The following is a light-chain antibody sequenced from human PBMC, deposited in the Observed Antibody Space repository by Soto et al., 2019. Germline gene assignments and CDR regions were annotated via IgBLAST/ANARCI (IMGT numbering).Light chain of an antibody. V-gene: IGLV1-47*01. CDR1: SSNIGSNY. CDR3: AAWDDSLGGYV. J-gene: IGLJ1*01. CDR2: RNS. Sequence: QSVLTQPPSASGTPGQRVTISCSGSSSNIGSNYVYWYQQLPGTAPKLLIYRNSQRPSGVPDRFSGSKSGTSASLAISGIRYEDEADYYCAAWDDSLGGYVFGTGTKLTVL.